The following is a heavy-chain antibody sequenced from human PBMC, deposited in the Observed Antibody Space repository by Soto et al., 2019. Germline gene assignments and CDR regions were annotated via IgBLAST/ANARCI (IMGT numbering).Heavy chain of an antibody. Sequence: PGGSLKISCKVSGYIFTTYWIGWVRQMPGKGLEWMGVIYPGDSDTIYSPSFQGQVTISADKSISTAYLQLNSLKTEDTAVYYCSTHRDDYSSSSPDSWGQGTLVTVSS. D-gene: IGHD6-6*01. CDR3: STHRDDYSSSSPDS. CDR1: GYIFTTYW. CDR2: IYPGDSDT. V-gene: IGHV5-51*01. J-gene: IGHJ4*02.